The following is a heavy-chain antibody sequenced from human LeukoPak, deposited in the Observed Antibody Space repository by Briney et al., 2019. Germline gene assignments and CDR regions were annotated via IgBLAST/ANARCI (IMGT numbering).Heavy chain of an antibody. CDR2: IYYSGST. D-gene: IGHD1-26*01. CDR1: GGSISSSSYY. CDR3: ARESQGELVFDY. J-gene: IGHJ4*02. V-gene: IGHV4-39*07. Sequence: SETLSLTCTVSGGSISSSSYYWGWIRQPPGKGLEGIGSIYYSGSTYYNPSLKSRVTISVDTSKNQFSLKLSSVTAADTAVYCCARESQGELVFDYWGQGTLVTVSS.